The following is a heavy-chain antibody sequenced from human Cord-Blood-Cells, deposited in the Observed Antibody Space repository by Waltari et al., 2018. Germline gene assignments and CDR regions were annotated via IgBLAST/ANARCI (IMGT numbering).Heavy chain of an antibody. CDR3: AKGRYYDFWSGYFDY. D-gene: IGHD3-3*01. V-gene: IGHV3-43D*04. J-gene: IGHJ4*02. Sequence: EVQLVESGGVVVQPGGSLRLSCAPSGFPFYAFATPWVRQSPGKGLEWVWLISWDGGSTYYADSGKGRFTISRDNSKNSLYLQMNSLRAEDTALYYCAKGRYYDFWSGYFDYWGQGTLVTVSS. CDR2: ISWDGGST. CDR1: GFPFYAFA.